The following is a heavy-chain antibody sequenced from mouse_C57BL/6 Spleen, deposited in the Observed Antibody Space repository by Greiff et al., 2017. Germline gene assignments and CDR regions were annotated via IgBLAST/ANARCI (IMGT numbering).Heavy chain of an antibody. CDR2: IHPNSGST. CDR1: GYTFTSYW. V-gene: IGHV1-64*01. CDR3: ARYGTRYAMDY. Sequence: QVQLQQPGAELVKPGASVKLSCKASGYTFTSYWMHWVKQRPGQGLEWIGMIHPNSGSTNYNEKFKSKATLTVDTSSSTAYMQLSSLTSEDSAVYYCARYGTRYAMDYWGQGTSVTVSS. D-gene: IGHD4-1*01. J-gene: IGHJ4*01.